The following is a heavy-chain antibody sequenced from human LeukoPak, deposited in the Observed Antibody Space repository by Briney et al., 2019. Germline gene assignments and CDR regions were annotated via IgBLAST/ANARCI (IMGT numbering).Heavy chain of an antibody. J-gene: IGHJ4*02. CDR1: GGSISSGTYY. V-gene: IGHV4-30-4*01. CDR3: ARSLTIFGVVTD. Sequence: SETLSLTCTVSGGSISSGTYYCRWIRHPPRKGLEWSGYIYYSGSTYYNPSLKSRVTLSVDTSKNQFSLKLSSVTAADTAVYYCARSLTIFGVVTDWGQGTLVTVSS. D-gene: IGHD3-3*01. CDR2: IYYSGST.